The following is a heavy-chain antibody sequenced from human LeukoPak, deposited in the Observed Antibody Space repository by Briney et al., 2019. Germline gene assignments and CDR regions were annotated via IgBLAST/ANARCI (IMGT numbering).Heavy chain of an antibody. CDR1: GFTFSTYG. J-gene: IGHJ4*02. V-gene: IGHV3-23*01. D-gene: IGHD3-22*01. Sequence: GGSLRLSCAASGFTFSTYGMTWVRQAPGKGLEWVSAISGSGGSTYYADSVKGRFTISRDNSKNTLYLQMNSLRAEDTALYYCAKDDYYDSSGYLDYWGQGTLVTVSS. CDR3: AKDDYYDSSGYLDY. CDR2: ISGSGGST.